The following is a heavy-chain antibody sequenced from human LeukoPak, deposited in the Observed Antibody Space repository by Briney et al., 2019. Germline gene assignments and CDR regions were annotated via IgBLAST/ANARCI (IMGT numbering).Heavy chain of an antibody. CDR3: ARGYSDAFDI. D-gene: IGHD3-10*01. J-gene: IGHJ3*02. CDR2: IYSGGST. CDR1: GFTVSSNY. V-gene: IGHV3-53*04. Sequence: GGSLRLSCAASGFTVSSNYMSWVRQAPGKGLEWVSVIYSGGSTYYADSVKGRFTISRHNSKNTLYLQMNSLRAEDTAVYYRARGYSDAFDIWGQGTMVTVSS.